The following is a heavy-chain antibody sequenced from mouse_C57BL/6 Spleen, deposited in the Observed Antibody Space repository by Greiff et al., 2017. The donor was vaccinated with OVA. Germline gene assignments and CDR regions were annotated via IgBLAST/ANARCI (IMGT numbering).Heavy chain of an antibody. J-gene: IGHJ4*01. V-gene: IGHV1-52*01. CDR2: IDPSDSET. CDR1: GYTFTSYW. D-gene: IGHD2-4*01. CDR3: ARRQVYYDYNYYAMDY. Sequence: QVHVKQPGAELVRPGSSVKLSCKASGYTFTSYWMHWVKQRPIQGLEWIGNIDPSDSETHYNQKFKDKATLTVDKSSSTAYMQLSSLTSEDSAVYYCARRQVYYDYNYYAMDYWGQGTSVTVSS.